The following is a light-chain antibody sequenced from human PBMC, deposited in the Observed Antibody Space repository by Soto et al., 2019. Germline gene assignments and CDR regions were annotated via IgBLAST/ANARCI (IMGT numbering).Light chain of an antibody. CDR3: QQSYNTPWT. V-gene: IGKV1-39*01. CDR1: QTIHKY. Sequence: DIQMTQSPSSLSASVGGSVTITCRASQTIHKYVHWYQQKPGKPPKVLIYASSSLHRGAPSRFSGSGSGTDFTLTISGLQPEDVATYYGQQSYNTPWTFGQGTQVEI. J-gene: IGKJ1*01. CDR2: ASS.